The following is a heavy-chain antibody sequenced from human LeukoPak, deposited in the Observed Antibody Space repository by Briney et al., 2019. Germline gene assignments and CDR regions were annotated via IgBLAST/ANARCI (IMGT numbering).Heavy chain of an antibody. CDR1: GFTFSSYE. V-gene: IGHV3-48*03. CDR3: ARDTTPYGDYPAPDLDY. D-gene: IGHD4-17*01. CDR2: ISSSGSTI. Sequence: PGGSLRLSCAASGFTFSSYEMNWVRQAPGKGLEWVSYISSSGSTIYYADSVKGRFTISRDNAKNSLYLQMNSLRAEDTAVYYCARDTTPYGDYPAPDLDYWGQGTLVTVSS. J-gene: IGHJ4*02.